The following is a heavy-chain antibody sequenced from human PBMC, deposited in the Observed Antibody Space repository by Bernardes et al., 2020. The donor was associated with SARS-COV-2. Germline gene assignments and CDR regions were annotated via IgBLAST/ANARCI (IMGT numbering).Heavy chain of an antibody. CDR3: APDTSGWFVGY. V-gene: IGHV3-23*01. Sequence: VGSLRLSCAASGFTFMNYAMSWVRQVPGKGLEWVSGISASGRSTYYADSVEGRFTISRDNSNNTLHLQMNSLRVDDTAVYHCAPDTSGWFVGYWGPGTLVTVSS. CDR1: GFTFMNYA. D-gene: IGHD6-19*01. CDR2: ISASGRST. J-gene: IGHJ4*02.